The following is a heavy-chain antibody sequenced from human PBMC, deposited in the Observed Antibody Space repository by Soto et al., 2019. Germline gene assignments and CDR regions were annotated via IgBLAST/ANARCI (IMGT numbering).Heavy chain of an antibody. CDR3: ARGDTIFGVVIFYMDV. J-gene: IGHJ6*03. CDR1: GYTFTGYY. Sequence: ASVKVSCKASGYTFTGYYMHWVRQAPGQGLEWMGWINPNSGGTNYAQKFQGWVTMTRDTSISTAYMELSRLRSDDTAVYYCARGDTIFGVVIFYMDVWGKGTTVTVSS. CDR2: INPNSGGT. D-gene: IGHD3-3*01. V-gene: IGHV1-2*04.